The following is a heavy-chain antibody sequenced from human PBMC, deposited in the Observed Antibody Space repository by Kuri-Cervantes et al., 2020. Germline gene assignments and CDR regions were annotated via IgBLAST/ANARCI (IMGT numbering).Heavy chain of an antibody. CDR1: GCSISSSSHY. D-gene: IGHD2-15*01. CDR3: ARDLSGQGYFDY. Sequence: ESLKISCTVSGCSISSSSHYWGWIRQPPGKGLEWIGSIYYSGSTYYNPSLKSRVTISVDTSKNQFSLKLSSVTAADTAVYYCARDLSGQGYFDYWGQGTLVTVSS. CDR2: IYYSGST. V-gene: IGHV4-39*07. J-gene: IGHJ4*02.